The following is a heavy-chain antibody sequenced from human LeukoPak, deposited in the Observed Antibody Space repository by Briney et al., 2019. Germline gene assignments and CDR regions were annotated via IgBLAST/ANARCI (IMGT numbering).Heavy chain of an antibody. CDR1: GYSFNDYW. CDR2: IYPGDSDT. J-gene: IGHJ4*02. CDR3: ARARHYGSGSYYPFDY. Sequence: GESLKISCKGSGYSFNDYWVGWVRQMPGKGLEWMGIIYPGDSDTRYSPSFQGQVTISADKSISTAYLQWSSLEASDTAMYYCARARHYGSGSYYPFDYWGQGILVTVSS. D-gene: IGHD3-10*01. V-gene: IGHV5-51*01.